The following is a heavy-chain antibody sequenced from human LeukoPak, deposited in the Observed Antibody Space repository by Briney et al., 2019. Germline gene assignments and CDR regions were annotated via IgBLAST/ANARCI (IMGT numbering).Heavy chain of an antibody. CDR3: AKEGGYDGVDW. J-gene: IGHJ4*02. CDR2: IVGSGRNT. V-gene: IGHV3-23*01. CDR1: GITCSIYT. Sequence: GGSLRLSCAASGITCSIYTMSWVRQAPGKGLEWVSAIVGSGRNTYYADSVKGRFTISRDNSKNTLYLQMNSLRAEDTAVYHCAKEGGYDGVDWWGQGTLVTVSS. D-gene: IGHD5-12*01.